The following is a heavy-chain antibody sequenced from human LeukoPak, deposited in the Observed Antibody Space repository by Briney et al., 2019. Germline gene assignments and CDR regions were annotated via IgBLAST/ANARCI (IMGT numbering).Heavy chain of an antibody. V-gene: IGHV3-33*01. CDR3: ARDFRRGRSMVRGAAFDY. CDR2: IWYDGSNK. Sequence: PGRSLRLSCAASGFTFSSYGMHWVRQAPGKELEWVGVIWYDGSNKYYADSVKGRFTISRDNSKNTLYLQMNSLRVEDTAVYYCARDFRRGRSMVRGAAFDYWGQGTLVTVSS. J-gene: IGHJ4*02. CDR1: GFTFSSYG. D-gene: IGHD3-10*01.